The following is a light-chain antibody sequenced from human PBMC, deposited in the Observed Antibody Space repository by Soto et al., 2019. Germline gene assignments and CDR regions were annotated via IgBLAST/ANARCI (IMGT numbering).Light chain of an antibody. CDR3: SSYTSSSTVV. CDR1: SSDVGGYKY. Sequence: QSALTQPASVSGSPGQSITISCTGTSSDVGGYKYVSWYQQHPGKAPKLMIYDVSNRPSGVSNRVSGSKSGNTASLTISGLQAEDEADYYCSSYTSSSTVVFGGGTKVTVL. CDR2: DVS. V-gene: IGLV2-14*01. J-gene: IGLJ2*01.